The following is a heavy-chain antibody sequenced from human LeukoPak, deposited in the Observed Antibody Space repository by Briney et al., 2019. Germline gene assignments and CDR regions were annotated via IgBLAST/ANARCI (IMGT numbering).Heavy chain of an antibody. J-gene: IGHJ4*02. V-gene: IGHV4-34*01. CDR1: GGSFSDYY. CDR2: INHSGST. Sequence: SETLSLTCAVYGGSFSDYYWRWIRQPPGKGLEWIGEINHSGSTNYNPSLKSRVTISVDTSKNQFSLKLSSVTAADTAVYYCASQRGRGYSSTSYWGQGTLVTVSS. CDR3: ASQRGRGYSSTSY. D-gene: IGHD5-12*01.